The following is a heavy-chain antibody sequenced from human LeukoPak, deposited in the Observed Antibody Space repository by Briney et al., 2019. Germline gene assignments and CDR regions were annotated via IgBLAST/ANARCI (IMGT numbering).Heavy chain of an antibody. Sequence: ASVKVSCKASGYTFTGYYMHWVRQAPGQGLEWMGWINPNSGGTNYAQKFQGRVTMTRDTSISTAYMELSRLRSDDTAVYYCARGVKMGQAGYDYVWGSYRPGGSYYFDYWGQGTLVTVSS. CDR2: INPNSGGT. CDR3: ARGVKMGQAGYDYVWGSYRPGGSYYFDY. CDR1: GYTFTGYY. D-gene: IGHD3-16*02. J-gene: IGHJ4*02. V-gene: IGHV1-2*02.